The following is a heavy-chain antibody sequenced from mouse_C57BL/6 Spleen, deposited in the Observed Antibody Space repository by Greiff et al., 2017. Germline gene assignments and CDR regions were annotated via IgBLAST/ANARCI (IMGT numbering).Heavy chain of an antibody. CDR2: IWRGGST. Sequence: VKLMESGPGLVQPSQSLSITCTVSGFSFTSYGVHWVRQSPGKGLEWLGVIWRGGSTDYNAAFMSRLSITKDNSKSQVFFKMNNLQADDTAIYYCAGYGSTVDYWGQGTSVTVSS. V-gene: IGHV2-5*01. J-gene: IGHJ4*01. CDR1: GFSFTSYG. CDR3: AGYGSTVDY. D-gene: IGHD1-1*01.